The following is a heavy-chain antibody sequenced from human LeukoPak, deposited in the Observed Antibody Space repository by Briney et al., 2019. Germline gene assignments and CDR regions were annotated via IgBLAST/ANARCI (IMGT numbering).Heavy chain of an antibody. V-gene: IGHV3-30-3*01. CDR3: ASGSQRNYYYYGMDV. CDR2: ISYDGSNK. D-gene: IGHD1-26*01. CDR1: GFTFSSYA. Sequence: GGSLRLSCAASGFTFSSYAMLWLRQAPGKGLEWVAVISYDGSNKYYADSVKGRFTISRDNSKNTLYLQMNSLRAEDTAVYYCASGSQRNYYYYGMDVWGQGTTVTVSS. J-gene: IGHJ6*02.